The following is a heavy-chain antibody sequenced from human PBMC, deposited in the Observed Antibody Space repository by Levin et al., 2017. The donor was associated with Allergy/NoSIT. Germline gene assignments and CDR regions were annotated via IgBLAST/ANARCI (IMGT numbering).Heavy chain of an antibody. V-gene: IGHV3-74*01. Sequence: PGGSLRLSCAASGFTFSSYGMHWVRQSPGKGLVWEWVSRINSDGSITRYADSVKGRFTISRDNPKSTLYLQMNSLRAEDTAVYYCVREVWGAPDYWGQGTLVTVSS. D-gene: IGHD3-16*01. CDR3: VREVWGAPDY. CDR2: INSDGSIT. J-gene: IGHJ4*02. CDR1: GFTFSSYG.